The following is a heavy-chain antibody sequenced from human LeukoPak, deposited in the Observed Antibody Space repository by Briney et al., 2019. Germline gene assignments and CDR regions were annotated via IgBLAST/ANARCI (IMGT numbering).Heavy chain of an antibody. CDR2: VYYSGST. CDR1: GGSISCYC. CDR3: ARCFEDTALEY. Sequence: SETLFLTCTVSGGSISCYCWSWIRQSPGKGLEWIGYVYYSGSTNYNPSLKSRVTISVDTSKSQFSLRLSSVTAADTAVYYCARCFEDTALEYWGQGTPVTVSS. V-gene: IGHV4-59*01. D-gene: IGHD5-18*01. J-gene: IGHJ4*02.